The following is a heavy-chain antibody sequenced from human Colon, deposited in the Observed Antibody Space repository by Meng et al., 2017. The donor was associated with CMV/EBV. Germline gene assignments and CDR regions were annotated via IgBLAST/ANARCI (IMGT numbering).Heavy chain of an antibody. D-gene: IGHD1-26*01. V-gene: IGHV5-51*01. J-gene: IGHJ5*02. CDR1: GYNFDKYW. Sequence: KISCKAGGYNFDKYWIAWVRQRPGKGLEWMGIIFPGDSETRYSPSFQGQVTISVDKSIGAAYLQWRSLKTSDSAMYFCARQNTGNYSPWGQGTLVTVSS. CDR2: IFPGDSET. CDR3: ARQNTGNYSP.